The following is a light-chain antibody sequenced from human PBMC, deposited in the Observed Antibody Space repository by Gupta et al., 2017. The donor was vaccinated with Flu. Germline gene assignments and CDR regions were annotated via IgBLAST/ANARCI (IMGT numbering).Light chain of an antibody. CDR3: QQTYDTPQT. V-gene: IGKV1-39*01. CDR2: ATS. CDR1: QRIRSY. Sequence: DIQMTQSPSSLSASVGARVTITCRASQRIRSYLNWYQQKPGKAPNLLIFATSNLQTGVPPRFSGSGSGTDFTLTISSLQPDDFATYYCQQTYDTPQTFGQGTKVEI. J-gene: IGKJ1*01.